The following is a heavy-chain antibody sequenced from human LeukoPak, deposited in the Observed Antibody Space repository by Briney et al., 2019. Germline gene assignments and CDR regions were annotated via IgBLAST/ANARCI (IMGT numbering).Heavy chain of an antibody. CDR1: GGSISSSSYY. CDR3: ARLIVVPAALILYYFDY. D-gene: IGHD2-2*01. CDR2: IYYSGST. Sequence: PSETLSLTCTVSGGSISSSSYYWGWIRQPPGKGLEWLGSIYYSGSTYYNASLKSRVTISVDTSKNQFSLKLSSVTAADTAVYYCARLIVVPAALILYYFDYWGQGTLVTVSS. J-gene: IGHJ4*02. V-gene: IGHV4-39*01.